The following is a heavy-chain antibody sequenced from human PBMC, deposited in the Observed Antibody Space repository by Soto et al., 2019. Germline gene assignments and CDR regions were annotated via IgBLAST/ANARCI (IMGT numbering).Heavy chain of an antibody. CDR3: ARGLSLVRGVIKQTYYYYGMDV. J-gene: IGHJ6*02. V-gene: IGHV4-34*01. Sequence: SETLSLTCTVSGGSSSSYSWSWIRQPPGKGLEWIGEINHSGSTNYNPSLKSRVTISVDTSKNQFSLKLSSVTAADTAVYYCARGLSLVRGVIKQTYYYYGMDVWGQGTTVTVSS. CDR1: GGSSSSYS. CDR2: INHSGST. D-gene: IGHD3-10*01.